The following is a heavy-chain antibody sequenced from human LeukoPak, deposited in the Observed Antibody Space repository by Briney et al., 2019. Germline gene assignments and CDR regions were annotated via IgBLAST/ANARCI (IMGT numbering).Heavy chain of an antibody. CDR2: IYSSGST. Sequence: GGSLRLSCAASGFTVSSNYMSWVRQAPGKGLEWVSVIYSSGSTYYADSVKGRFTISRDNSKNTLHLQMNTLRAEDTAAYYCASRIATAGSVDYWGQGTLVTVSS. J-gene: IGHJ4*02. CDR1: GFTVSSNY. CDR3: ASRIATAGSVDY. D-gene: IGHD6-13*01. V-gene: IGHV3-53*01.